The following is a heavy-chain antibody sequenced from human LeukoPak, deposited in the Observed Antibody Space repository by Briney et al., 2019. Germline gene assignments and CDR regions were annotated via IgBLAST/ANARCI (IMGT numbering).Heavy chain of an antibody. V-gene: IGHV3-23*01. CDR1: GFTFNSYA. J-gene: IGHJ4*02. CDR2: IIDSGIST. CDR3: AKSDYYDSSGHPSSFEY. Sequence: GGSLRLSCAASGFTFNSYAMAWVRQAPEKGLEWVSSIIDSGISTYYADTVKGRFTISRDNSKRTLYLQMNSLRAEDTAVYYCAKSDYYDSSGHPSSFEYWGQGTLVTVSS. D-gene: IGHD3-22*01.